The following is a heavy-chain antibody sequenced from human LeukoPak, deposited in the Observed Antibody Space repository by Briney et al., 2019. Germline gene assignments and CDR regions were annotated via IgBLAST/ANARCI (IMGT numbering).Heavy chain of an antibody. CDR2: ISATADST. CDR3: AKFTGWYTDY. D-gene: IGHD6-19*01. CDR1: GFTFSSYA. Sequence: PGGSLRLSCAASGFTFSSYAMSWVRQAPGKGLEWVSTISATADSTFYPDSVKGRFTISRDNSKNTLYLQMNSLRAEDTGIYFCAKFTGWYTDYWGQGTLVTVSS. V-gene: IGHV3-23*01. J-gene: IGHJ4*02.